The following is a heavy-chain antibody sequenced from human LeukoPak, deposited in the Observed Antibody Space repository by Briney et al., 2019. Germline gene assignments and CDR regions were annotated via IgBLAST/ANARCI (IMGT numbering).Heavy chain of an antibody. CDR2: IIPILGIA. Sequence: SVKVSCKASGGTFSSYAISWVRQAPGQGLEWMGRIIPILGIANYAQKFQGRVTITADKSTSTAYMELSSLRSEDTAVYYCARDLLGGWYYYYYGMDVWGQGTTVTVSS. J-gene: IGHJ6*02. CDR3: ARDLLGGWYYYYYGMDV. CDR1: GGTFSSYA. V-gene: IGHV1-69*04. D-gene: IGHD6-19*01.